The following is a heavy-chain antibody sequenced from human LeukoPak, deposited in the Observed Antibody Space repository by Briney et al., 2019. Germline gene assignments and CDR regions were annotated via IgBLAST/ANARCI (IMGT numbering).Heavy chain of an antibody. J-gene: IGHJ4*02. CDR2: IIPIFGTA. D-gene: IGHD3-22*01. CDR3: ATGVSITMTVVVMDY. V-gene: IGHV1-69*05. Sequence: ASVTVSCEASGGTFSSYAISWVRQAPGQGLEWMGGIIPIFGTANYAQKFQGRVTITTDESTSTAYMELRSLRSDDTAVYYCATGVSITMTVVVMDYWGQGTLVTVSS. CDR1: GGTFSSYA.